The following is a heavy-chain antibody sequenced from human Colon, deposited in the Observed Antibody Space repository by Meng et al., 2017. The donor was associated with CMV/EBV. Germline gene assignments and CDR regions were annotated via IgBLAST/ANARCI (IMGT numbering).Heavy chain of an antibody. D-gene: IGHD2-15*01. CDR1: GFSFSSHG. Sequence: GSLRLSCAASGFSFSSHGMHWVRQAPGKGLEWVAFIRDDGSETYYGDSVQDRTTIFRDNSKNTVYLQMNSLRAEDTAVYYCAKGALGYCSGGRCLYSMDVWGEGATVTVSS. V-gene: IGHV3-30*02. CDR2: IRDDGSET. CDR3: AKGALGYCSGGRCLYSMDV. J-gene: IGHJ6*04.